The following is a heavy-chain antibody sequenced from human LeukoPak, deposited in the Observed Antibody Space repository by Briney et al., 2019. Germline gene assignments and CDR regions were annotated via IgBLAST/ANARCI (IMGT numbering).Heavy chain of an antibody. CDR1: GGSISSYY. CDR3: ARSVAAAATGGWYYYYYMDV. V-gene: IGHV4-59*01. D-gene: IGHD6-13*01. J-gene: IGHJ6*03. Sequence: SETLSLTCTVSGGSISSYYWSWIRQPPGKGLEWIGYIYYSGSTNYNPSLKSRVTISVDTSKNQFSLKLSSVTAADTAVYYCARSVAAAATGGWYYYYYMDVWGKGTTVTVSS. CDR2: IYYSGST.